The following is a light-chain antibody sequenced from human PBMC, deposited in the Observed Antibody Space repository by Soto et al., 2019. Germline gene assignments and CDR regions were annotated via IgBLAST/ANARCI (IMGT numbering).Light chain of an antibody. CDR2: DAS. CDR1: QLISSW. V-gene: IGKV1-5*01. J-gene: IGKJ1*01. Sequence: DIQMTQSPSTLSASVGDSVTINCRASQLISSWLAWYQQKPGKAPKLLIYDASSLESGVPSRLSGSGSGTEFTLTISSLQPDDFATYYCQQYNSYWTFGQGTKVDIK. CDR3: QQYNSYWT.